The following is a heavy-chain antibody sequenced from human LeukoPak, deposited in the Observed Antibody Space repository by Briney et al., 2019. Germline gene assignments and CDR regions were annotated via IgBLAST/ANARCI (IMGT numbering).Heavy chain of an antibody. CDR1: GFTFDDYA. CDR3: ASTAGIKYNNWFDP. V-gene: IGHV3-9*01. J-gene: IGHJ5*02. D-gene: IGHD2-21*02. Sequence: GGSLRLSCAASGFTFDDYAMHWVRQAPGKGLEWVSGISWNSGSIGYADSVKGRFTISRDNAKNSLYLQMNSLRAEDTAVYYCASTAGIKYNNWFDPWGQGTLVTVSS. CDR2: ISWNSGSI.